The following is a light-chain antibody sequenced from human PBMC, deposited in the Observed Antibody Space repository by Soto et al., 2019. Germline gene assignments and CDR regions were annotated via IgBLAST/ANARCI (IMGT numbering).Light chain of an antibody. Sequence: QSVLTQSSSASASLGSSVKLTCTLSSGHRSYIIAWHQQQPGKAPRYLMKLEGSGSYNKGSGVPDRFSGSSSGADRYLTISFLQFEDEADYYCETWDSNIRVFGGGTQLTVL. CDR1: SGHRSYI. CDR2: LEGSGSY. CDR3: ETWDSNIRV. V-gene: IGLV4-60*02. J-gene: IGLJ2*01.